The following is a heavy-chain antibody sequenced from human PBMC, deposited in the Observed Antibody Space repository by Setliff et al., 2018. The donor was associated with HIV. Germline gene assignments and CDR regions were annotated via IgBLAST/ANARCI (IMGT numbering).Heavy chain of an antibody. CDR3: ARNLGVAALGDDGQVDHYYYYMDV. V-gene: IGHV3-49*04. D-gene: IGHD4-17*01. CDR1: AFTFGDYA. Sequence: HPGRSMRLSWTTSAFTFGDYAMSWVRQAPGKGLEWVGLIRRKAYGGTTGYAASVKGSFPISRDDSKSIAYLQMNSLKADDTAVYFCARNLGVAALGDDGQVDHYYYYMDVWGKGTTVTVSS. CDR2: IRRKAYGGTT. J-gene: IGHJ6*03.